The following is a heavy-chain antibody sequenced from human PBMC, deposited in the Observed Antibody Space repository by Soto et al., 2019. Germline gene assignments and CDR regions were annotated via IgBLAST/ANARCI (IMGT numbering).Heavy chain of an antibody. J-gene: IGHJ4*02. V-gene: IGHV1-69*06. D-gene: IGHD4-17*01. CDR1: GDAFQSYA. CDR2: IIPTYDRT. Sequence: QVLLLQSGSEVKKPGSSVKVSCKASGDAFQSYAIHWVRHAPGQGLEYMGRIIPTYDRTKYAQKFQGRLTVTADMYTRTVYMELSSLRSEDTAVYYCARGPTNGYGDDTFDYWGRGTKVIVSS. CDR3: ARGPTNGYGDDTFDY.